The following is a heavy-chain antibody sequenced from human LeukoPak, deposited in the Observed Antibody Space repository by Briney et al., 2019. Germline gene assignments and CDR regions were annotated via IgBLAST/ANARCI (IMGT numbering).Heavy chain of an antibody. J-gene: IGHJ4*02. CDR1: GFTFSSYG. D-gene: IGHD1-14*01. Sequence: GGSLRLSCAASGFTFSSYGMSWVRQAPGKGLEWVSTISNSDGSTYYADSVKGRFTISRDNSENTLYLQMNSLRAEDTAVYYCAKATGYLLWGQGTLVTVSS. CDR3: AKATGYLL. V-gene: IGHV3-23*01. CDR2: ISNSDGST.